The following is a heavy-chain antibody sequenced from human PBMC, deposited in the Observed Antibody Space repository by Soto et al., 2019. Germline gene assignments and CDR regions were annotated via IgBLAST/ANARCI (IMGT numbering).Heavy chain of an antibody. CDR1: GGTFSSYA. D-gene: IGHD3-22*01. CDR3: ARGAPDRSGSSRIDY. Sequence: QVQLVQSGAEVKKPGSSVKVSCKASGGTFSSYAISWVRQAPGQGLEWMGGIIAIFGTANYAQKFQGRVTITADEFTSTDYMELSSLRSEDTAVYYCARGAPDRSGSSRIDYWGQGTLVTVSA. J-gene: IGHJ4*02. CDR2: IIAIFGTA. V-gene: IGHV1-69*01.